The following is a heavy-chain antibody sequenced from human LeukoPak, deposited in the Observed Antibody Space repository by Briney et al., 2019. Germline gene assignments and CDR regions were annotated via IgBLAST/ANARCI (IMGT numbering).Heavy chain of an antibody. J-gene: IGHJ4*02. CDR3: ARVQESQIDYYFDY. Sequence: SETLSLTCTVSGGSISSYYWSWIRRPPGKGLECIGYIYYSGSTNYNPSLKSRVTISVDTSKNQFSLKLSSVTAADTAVYYCARVQESQIDYYFDYWGQGTLVTVSS. CDR1: GGSISSYY. V-gene: IGHV4-59*01. CDR2: IYYSGST. D-gene: IGHD3-9*01.